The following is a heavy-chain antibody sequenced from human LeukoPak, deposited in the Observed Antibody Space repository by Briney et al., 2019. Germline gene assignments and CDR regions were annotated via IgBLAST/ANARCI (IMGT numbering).Heavy chain of an antibody. Sequence: PGGSLRLSCAASGFTFSSYEMNWVRQAPGKGLEWVSYISSGSTIYDADFVKGRFTISRDNAKNSLYLQMNSLRAEDTAVYYCARESIAVAGAPFDYWGQGTLATVSS. CDR3: ARESIAVAGAPFDY. D-gene: IGHD6-19*01. J-gene: IGHJ4*02. V-gene: IGHV3-48*03. CDR1: GFTFSSYE. CDR2: ISSGSTI.